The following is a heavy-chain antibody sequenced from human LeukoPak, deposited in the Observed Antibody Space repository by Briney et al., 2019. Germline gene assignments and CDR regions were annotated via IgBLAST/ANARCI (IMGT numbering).Heavy chain of an antibody. CDR2: ISYSGGSTK. CDR1: GFVFSTYE. CDR3: VRVRVRGVPFFGY. J-gene: IGHJ4*02. Sequence: GGSLRLSCETSGFVFSTYEMHWVRQAPGKGLEWISYISYSGGSTKYYADSVNGRFTISRDNAKNSLFLQMNSLRTEDTAVYYCVRVRVRGVPFFGYWGQGALVTVSS. D-gene: IGHD3-10*01. V-gene: IGHV3-48*03.